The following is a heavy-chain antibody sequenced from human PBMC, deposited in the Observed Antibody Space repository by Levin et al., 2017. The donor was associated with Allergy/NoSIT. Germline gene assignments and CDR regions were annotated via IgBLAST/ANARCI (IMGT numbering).Heavy chain of an antibody. Sequence: GGSLRLSCAASGFTVSSNYMSWVRQAPGKGLEWVSLYYGDGRTAYGDSVKGRFTISRDISMNTLDLQMNSLRAEDTALYYCARLSGTVWSPFDLWGQGTLVTVSS. V-gene: IGHV3-53*01. CDR1: GFTVSSNY. CDR2: YYGDGRT. CDR3: ARLSGTVWSPFDL. D-gene: IGHD1-1*01. J-gene: IGHJ4*02.